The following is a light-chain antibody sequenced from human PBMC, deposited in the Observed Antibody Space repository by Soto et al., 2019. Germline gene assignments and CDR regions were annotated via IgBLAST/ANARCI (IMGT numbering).Light chain of an antibody. V-gene: IGKV1-39*01. CDR2: SVS. CDR3: QQGYTSSIT. J-gene: IGKJ5*01. Sequence: DIQMTQSPSSLSASVGDRVTITCRASQSIGKHLNWYQQKPGKAPKFLIYSVSSLQSGVPSRFSVSGSGTDFTLTINSLQPEDFATYYCQQGYTSSITFGQGTRLEIK. CDR1: QSIGKH.